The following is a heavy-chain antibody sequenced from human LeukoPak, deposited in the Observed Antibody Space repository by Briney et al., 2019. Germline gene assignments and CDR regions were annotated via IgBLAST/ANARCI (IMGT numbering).Heavy chain of an antibody. CDR1: GFTFSSHG. CDR3: ARDLSYGSGDH. J-gene: IGHJ4*02. V-gene: IGHV3-33*01. CDR2: IWYDGSKK. Sequence: GGSLRLSCVASGFTFSSHGMHWVRQAPGKGLEWVALIWYDGSKKNYADSVKGRFTISRDDSKNTLSLQMDSLRAEDTAVYYCARDLSYGSGDHRGQGTLVTVSS. D-gene: IGHD3-10*01.